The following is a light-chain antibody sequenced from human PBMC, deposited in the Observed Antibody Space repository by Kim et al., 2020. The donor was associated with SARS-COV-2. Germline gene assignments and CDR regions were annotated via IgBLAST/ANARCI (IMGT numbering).Light chain of an antibody. CDR1: SDINVGSHN. CDR2: SFADSAK. V-gene: IGLV5-37*01. Sequence: LTANLPSDINVGSHNVYWFQQKPGSPPRYLLSSFADSAKGQGSGVPSRFSGSKDASANTGILLISGLQSEDEADYYCMIWPRNAVLFGGGTQLTVL. CDR3: MIWPRNAVL. J-gene: IGLJ2*01.